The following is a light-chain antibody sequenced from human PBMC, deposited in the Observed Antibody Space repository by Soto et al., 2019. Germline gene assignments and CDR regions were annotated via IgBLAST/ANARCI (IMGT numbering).Light chain of an antibody. CDR2: EVN. J-gene: IGLJ1*01. CDR3: SSYSDSDTKV. Sequence: QSALTQPASVSGSPGQSITISCGGTSSDVGAYIYVSWYQQYPGKAPKLIIYEVNNRPSGVSGRFSGSKSDTTAYLTISGLPAEDEADYYCSSYSDSDTKVFGTGTKLTVL. V-gene: IGLV2-14*03. CDR1: SSDVGAYIY.